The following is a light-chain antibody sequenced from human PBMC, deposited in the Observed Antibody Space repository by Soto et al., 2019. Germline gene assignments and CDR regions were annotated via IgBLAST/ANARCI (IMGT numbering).Light chain of an antibody. CDR3: LQYSGSSLRT. Sequence: DLQMTQSPSILSASVGDRVTITCRASQSISTWLAWFQQKPGKAPKLLIYKASSLESGVSSRFSGSGSGTEFTLTINSLQPDDFATYYCLQYSGSSLRTFGQGTKVEMK. J-gene: IGKJ1*01. CDR2: KAS. CDR1: QSISTW. V-gene: IGKV1-5*03.